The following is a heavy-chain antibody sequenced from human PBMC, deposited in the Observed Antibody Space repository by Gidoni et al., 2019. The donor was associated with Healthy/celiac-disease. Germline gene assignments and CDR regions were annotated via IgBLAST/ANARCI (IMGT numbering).Heavy chain of an antibody. CDR2: ISSSSSYI. CDR1: GFTFSSYS. Sequence: EVQLVESGGGLVKPGGSLRLSCAASGFTFSSYSMNWVRQAPGKGLEWVSSISSSSSYIYYADSVKGRFTISRDNAKNSLYLQMNSLRAEDTAVYYCARVVDTAMVFSWYFDLWGRGTLVTVSS. J-gene: IGHJ2*01. V-gene: IGHV3-21*01. D-gene: IGHD5-18*01. CDR3: ARVVDTAMVFSWYFDL.